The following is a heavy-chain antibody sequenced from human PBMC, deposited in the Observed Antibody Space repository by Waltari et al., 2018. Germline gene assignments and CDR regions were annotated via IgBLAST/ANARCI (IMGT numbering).Heavy chain of an antibody. CDR1: GFTFSRHA. D-gene: IGHD2-8*01. Sequence: QVPLVESGGGVVQPGRSLRISCTASGFTFSRHAMYWVRQAPGEGRQCVSVISSDGSGKYYADSVKGRFTVSRGNSMNIVSLHIDSLRVDDTAVYYCAREMALDSHAYDFWGQGTLVTVSS. CDR3: AREMALDSHAYDF. V-gene: IGHV3-30-3*01. CDR2: ISSDGSGK. J-gene: IGHJ4*02.